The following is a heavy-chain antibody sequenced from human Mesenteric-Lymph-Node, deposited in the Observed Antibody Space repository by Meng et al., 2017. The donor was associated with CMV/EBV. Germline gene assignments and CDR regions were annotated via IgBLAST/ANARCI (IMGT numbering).Heavy chain of an antibody. Sequence: ASVKVSCKASGYTFTGYDINWVRQATGQGLEWMGWMNPNSGNTDYAQKFQGRVTFTRSTSTGTAYMELSSLRSDDTAAYYCARRLLLATGFWSGPGHHGMDVWGQGTTVTVSS. CDR1: GYTFTGYD. J-gene: IGHJ6*02. D-gene: IGHD3-3*01. CDR2: MNPNSGNT. CDR3: ARRLLLATGFWSGPGHHGMDV. V-gene: IGHV1-8*01.